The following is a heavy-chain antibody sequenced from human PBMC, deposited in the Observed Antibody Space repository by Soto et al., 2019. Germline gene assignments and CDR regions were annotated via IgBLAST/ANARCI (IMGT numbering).Heavy chain of an antibody. Sequence: SETLSLTCTVSGGSVSSGSYYWSWIRQPPGKGLEWIGYIYYSGSTNYNPSLKSRVTISVDTSKNQFSLKLSSVTAADTAVYYCARHPSYWGQGTLLTVSS. CDR1: GGSVSSGSYY. CDR2: IYYSGST. V-gene: IGHV4-61*01. CDR3: ARHPSY. J-gene: IGHJ4*02.